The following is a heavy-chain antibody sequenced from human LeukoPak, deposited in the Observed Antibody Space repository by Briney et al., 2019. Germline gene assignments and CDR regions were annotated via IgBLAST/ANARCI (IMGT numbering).Heavy chain of an antibody. J-gene: IGHJ4*02. CDR3: ARGPAYYDFWSGYYMGGYFDY. CDR2: INHSGST. CDR1: GGSFSGYY. D-gene: IGHD3-3*01. V-gene: IGHV4-34*01. Sequence: NPSETLSLTCAVYGGSFSGYYWSWIRQPPGKGLEWIGEINHSGSTNYNPSLKSRVTISVDTSKNQFSLKLSSVTAADTAVYYCARGPAYYDFWSGYYMGGYFDYWGQGTLVTVSS.